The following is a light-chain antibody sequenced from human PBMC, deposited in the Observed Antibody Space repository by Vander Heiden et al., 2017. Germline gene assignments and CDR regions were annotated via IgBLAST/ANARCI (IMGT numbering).Light chain of an antibody. J-gene: IGKJ2*01. CDR1: QGRVSRYGATD. CDR2: KVS. CDR3: RQGRHWPHT. V-gene: IGKV2-30*01. Sequence: DVGMTQSPLSLPVTLGQPASISCSSTQGRVSRYGATDLQWFQQRPGQSPRRLIYKVSIRDSVVPDRFSNSASSTDFTLKISMEEADYVGVYYCRQGRHWPHTFGQGTKLEIK.